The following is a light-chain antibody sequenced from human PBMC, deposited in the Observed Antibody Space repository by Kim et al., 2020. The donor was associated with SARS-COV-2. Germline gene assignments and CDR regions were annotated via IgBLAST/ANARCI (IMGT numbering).Light chain of an antibody. Sequence: VSPGERATISCRASQIISGNLAWYQQNPGQPPRLLIYGASTRATGIPARFSGSGSVTEFTLTISSLRSEDFAVYSCQQYNNWPPTFGQGTRLEIK. CDR1: QIISGN. J-gene: IGKJ5*01. CDR2: GAS. V-gene: IGKV3D-15*01. CDR3: QQYNNWPPT.